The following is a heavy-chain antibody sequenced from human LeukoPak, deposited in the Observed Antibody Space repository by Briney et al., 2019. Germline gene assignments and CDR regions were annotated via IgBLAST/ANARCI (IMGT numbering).Heavy chain of an antibody. CDR3: AREGYYGSGSPPSLYFDY. CDR1: GFTFRNYV. J-gene: IGHJ4*02. Sequence: GGSLRLSCAASGFTFRNYVIHWVRQAPGKGLEWVAVTSSDLNVKLYADSVRGRLTISRDNSRSTLYLQMNSLRPEDTAIYYCAREGYYGSGSPPSLYFDYWGQGTLVTVSS. D-gene: IGHD3-10*01. V-gene: IGHV3-30-3*01. CDR2: TSSDLNVK.